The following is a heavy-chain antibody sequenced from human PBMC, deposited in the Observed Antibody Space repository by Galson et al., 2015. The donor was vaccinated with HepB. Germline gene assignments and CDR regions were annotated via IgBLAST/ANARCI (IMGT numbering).Heavy chain of an antibody. D-gene: IGHD6-6*01. CDR2: IHGDGSST. CDR3: TRGPMTARRGLFDY. CDR1: GFTFNTYW. Sequence: SLRLSCAAAGFTFNTYWMHWVRQAPGKGLVWVSRIHGDGSSTSYADSVKGRFTISRDNARNTLYLQMNNLRAEDTAVYYCTRGPMTARRGLFDYWGQGILVSVSS. J-gene: IGHJ4*02. V-gene: IGHV3-74*01.